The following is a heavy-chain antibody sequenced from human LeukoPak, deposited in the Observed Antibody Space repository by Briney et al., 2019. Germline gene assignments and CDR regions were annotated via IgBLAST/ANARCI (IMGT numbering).Heavy chain of an antibody. V-gene: IGHV1-69*01. J-gene: IGHJ4*02. CDR3: ARDSSRATGNFDY. Sequence: ASVKVSCKASGGTFSSYAISWVRQAPGQGLEWMGGIIPIFGTANYAQKFQGRVTITADESTSTAYMELSSLRSEDTAVYYCARDSSRATGNFDYWGQGTLVTVSS. CDR2: IIPIFGTA. CDR1: GGTFSSYA.